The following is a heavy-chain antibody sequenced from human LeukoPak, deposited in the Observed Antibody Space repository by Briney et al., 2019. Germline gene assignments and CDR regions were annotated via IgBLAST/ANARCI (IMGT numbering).Heavy chain of an antibody. CDR3: AKDPVLVQLVRDI. CDR1: GFTFSSYA. V-gene: IGHV3-23*01. Sequence: GGSLRLSCAASGFTFSSYAVSWVRQAPGKGLEWVSAISGSGGSTYYADSVKGRFTISRDNSKNTLYLQMNSLRAEDTAVYYCAKDPVLVQLVRDIWGQGTLVTVSS. D-gene: IGHD6-6*01. J-gene: IGHJ4*02. CDR2: ISGSGGST.